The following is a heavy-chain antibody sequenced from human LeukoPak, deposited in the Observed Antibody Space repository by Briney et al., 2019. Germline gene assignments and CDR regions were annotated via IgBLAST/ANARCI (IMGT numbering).Heavy chain of an antibody. CDR2: IYHNGAT. V-gene: IGHV4-4*02. J-gene: IGHJ4*02. D-gene: IGHD4-23*01. CDR3: ARNGGNSDYDY. Sequence: SETLSLTCAASGGSISSSSSICWTWVRQPPGEGLEWIGEIYHNGATNYNPSLKSRVTMLLDKSKNQFFLKLNSVTAADTAVYYCARNGGNSDYDYWGQGTLVTVSA. CDR1: GGSISSSSSIC.